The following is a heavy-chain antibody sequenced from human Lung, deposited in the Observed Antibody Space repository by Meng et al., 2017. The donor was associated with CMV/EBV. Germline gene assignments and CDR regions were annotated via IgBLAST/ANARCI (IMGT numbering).Heavy chain of an antibody. CDR2: FNHSGST. V-gene: IGHV4-34*01. CDR1: GGSFSGYF. CDR3: ARGYIVVVPAAMLRSGLYGLDV. J-gene: IGHJ6*02. D-gene: IGHD2-2*01. Sequence: SQTLSLTCADHGGSFSGYFWSWIRQPPGKGLEWIGEFNHSGSTNYNPSLKSRVAISVDTSKNQFSLKLSSVTAADTAVYYCARGYIVVVPAAMLRSGLYGLDVWXQGTTVXVSS.